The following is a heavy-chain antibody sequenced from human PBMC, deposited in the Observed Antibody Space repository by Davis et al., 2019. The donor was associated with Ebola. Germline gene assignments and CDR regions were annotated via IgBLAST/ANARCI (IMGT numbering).Heavy chain of an antibody. CDR3: ARDPLIIGDATTDS. CDR2: IESDGSKK. Sequence: GESLKISCAASKFTLSSYWMSWVRQAPGKGLEWVATIESDGSKKYYMDSVKGRFTISRDNAKNSLFLQMNSLRADDTAVYYCARDPLIIGDATTDSWGQGTLVTVSS. V-gene: IGHV3-7*01. D-gene: IGHD2/OR15-2a*01. J-gene: IGHJ5*01. CDR1: KFTLSSYW.